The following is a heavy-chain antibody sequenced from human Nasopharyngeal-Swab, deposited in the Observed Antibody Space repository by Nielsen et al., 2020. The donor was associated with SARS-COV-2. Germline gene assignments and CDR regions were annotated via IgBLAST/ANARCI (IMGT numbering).Heavy chain of an antibody. V-gene: IGHV4-34*01. CDR2: INHSEGT. Sequence: SETLSLTCAVNGASFSEYYWNWIRQAPGKGLEWIGEINHSEGTNYNPSLKSRVPISVDASKRQFSLKLSSVTAADTAVYYCARPGYCTNGVCYFNGMDVWGQGTTVTVSS. CDR1: GASFSEYY. CDR3: ARPGYCTNGVCYFNGMDV. J-gene: IGHJ6*02. D-gene: IGHD2-8*01.